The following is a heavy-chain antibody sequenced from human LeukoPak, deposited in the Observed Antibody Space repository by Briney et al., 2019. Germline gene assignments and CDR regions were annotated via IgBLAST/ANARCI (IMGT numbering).Heavy chain of an antibody. CDR3: ALHTYYDSSGHYRYYYYGMDV. CDR1: GGTFSSYA. Sequence: ASVKVSCKASGGTFSSYAISWVRQAPGQGLEWMGGIIPIFGTANYAQKFQGRVTITADESTSTAYMELSSLRSEDTAVYYCALHTYYDSSGHYRYYYYGMDVWGQGTTVTVSS. D-gene: IGHD3-22*01. V-gene: IGHV1-69*13. J-gene: IGHJ6*02. CDR2: IIPIFGTA.